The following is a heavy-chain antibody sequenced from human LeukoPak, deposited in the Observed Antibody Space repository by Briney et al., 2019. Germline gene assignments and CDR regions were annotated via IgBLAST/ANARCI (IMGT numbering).Heavy chain of an antibody. D-gene: IGHD1-7*01. J-gene: IGHJ6*03. CDR2: INPSGGST. V-gene: IGHV1-46*01. Sequence: GASVKVSCKASGYTFTSYYMHWVRQAPGQGLEWMGIINPSGGSTSYAQKFQGRVTMTRDTSTSTVYMELSSLRSEDTAVYYCARDRLETTPYYYYYYMDVWGKGTTVTVSS. CDR3: ARDRLETTPYYYYYYMDV. CDR1: GYTFTSYY.